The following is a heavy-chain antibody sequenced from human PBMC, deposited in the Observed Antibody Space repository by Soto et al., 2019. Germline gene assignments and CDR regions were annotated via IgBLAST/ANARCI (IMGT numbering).Heavy chain of an antibody. Sequence: GASVKVSCKTSEYGFSRYAFHWVRQAPGQGLEWMGWIYAGNGNTKYSQKFQGRVTISRDTFASTTYLELGGLTSEDTALYFCARDHTDLHSSGYPHGMGARGQGTTVTVS. CDR3: ARDHTDLHSSGYPHGMGA. CDR2: IYAGNGNT. D-gene: IGHD3-22*01. J-gene: IGHJ6*02. V-gene: IGHV1-3*01. CDR1: EYGFSRYA.